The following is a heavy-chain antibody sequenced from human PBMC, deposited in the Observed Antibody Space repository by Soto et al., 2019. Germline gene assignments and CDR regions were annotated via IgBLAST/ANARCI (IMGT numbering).Heavy chain of an antibody. D-gene: IGHD4-4*01. V-gene: IGHV3-23*01. CDR1: GFTSYSYA. Sequence: GGSLRLSCAVSGFTSYSYAMSWVRQAPGKGLEWVSAISGGGSSIYYADSVKGRFTISRDNSKNTLYLQMNSLRAEDTAVYYCAKDPYSDHYGMDVWGQGTTVTVSS. J-gene: IGHJ6*02. CDR3: AKDPYSDHYGMDV. CDR2: ISGGGSSI.